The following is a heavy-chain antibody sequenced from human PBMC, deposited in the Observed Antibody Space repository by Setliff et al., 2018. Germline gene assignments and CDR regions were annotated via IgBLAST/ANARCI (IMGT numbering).Heavy chain of an antibody. V-gene: IGHV3-23*03. CDR3: AQTRYCSGGSCDFAY. Sequence: PGGSLRLSCAASGFTFSNYAMGWVRQAPGKGLEWVSLIYSDGSRTYYADSMKGRFTISRDNSKNTLHLQMNDVRVDDTAVYVCAQTRYCSGGSCDFAYWGQGTLVTVSS. D-gene: IGHD2-15*01. CDR2: IYSDGSRT. CDR1: GFTFSNYA. J-gene: IGHJ4*02.